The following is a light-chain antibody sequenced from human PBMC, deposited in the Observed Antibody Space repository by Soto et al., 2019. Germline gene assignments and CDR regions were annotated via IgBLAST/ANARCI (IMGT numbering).Light chain of an antibody. CDR1: QSVSSN. Sequence: EIVMTQSPVPLSVSPGERATLSCRASQSVSSNLAWYQQKPGQAPSLLIYGAFTRATGIPARFSGTGSGTEFTLTISRLEPEDFAVYYCQQYGSSGTFGQGTKVDIK. CDR2: GAF. CDR3: QQYGSSGT. J-gene: IGKJ1*01. V-gene: IGKV3-15*01.